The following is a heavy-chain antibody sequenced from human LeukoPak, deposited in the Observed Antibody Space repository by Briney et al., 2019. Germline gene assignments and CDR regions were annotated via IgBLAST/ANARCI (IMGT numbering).Heavy chain of an antibody. CDR3: ARAAITYYDYVWGSYRAFDI. CDR1: GGSFSGYY. V-gene: IGHV4-34*01. Sequence: PSETLSLTCAAYGGSFSGYYWSWIRQPPGKGLEWIGEINHSGSTNYNPSLKSRVTISVDTSKNQFSLKLSSVTAADTAVYYCARAAITYYDYVWGSYRAFDIWGQGTMVTVSS. CDR2: INHSGST. J-gene: IGHJ3*02. D-gene: IGHD3-16*02.